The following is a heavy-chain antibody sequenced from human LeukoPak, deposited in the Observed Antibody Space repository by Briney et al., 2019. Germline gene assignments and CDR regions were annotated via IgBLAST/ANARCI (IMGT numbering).Heavy chain of an antibody. CDR2: FYYSGST. J-gene: IGHJ4*02. D-gene: IGHD3-3*01. CDR1: GGSISSSRYY. V-gene: IGHV4-39*01. Sequence: SETLPLTCPVSGGSISSSRYYWGWIRQPPGKGLEWLGSFYYSGSTYYNPSLKSRVTISVDTSKNQFSLKVSAVTAADTAVYYCARHGPSGGVAPFDYSGQGTLVTVSS. CDR3: ARHGPSGGVAPFDY.